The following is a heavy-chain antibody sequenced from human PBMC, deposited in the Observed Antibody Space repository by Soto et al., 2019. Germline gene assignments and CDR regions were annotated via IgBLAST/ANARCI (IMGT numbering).Heavy chain of an antibody. D-gene: IGHD3-16*01. J-gene: IGHJ6*02. CDR1: GDSIKSDDYY. Sequence: QVQLQESGPGLVKPSQTLSLTCTVSGDSIKSDDYYWSWIRQPPGKGLEWIGYILYSGTTYYNPSLKSRLIISLDTSKNQFSLTLTSVTAADTAVYYCAREGGPLYYGMDFWGQGTTVTVSS. CDR2: ILYSGTT. CDR3: AREGGPLYYGMDF. V-gene: IGHV4-30-4*01.